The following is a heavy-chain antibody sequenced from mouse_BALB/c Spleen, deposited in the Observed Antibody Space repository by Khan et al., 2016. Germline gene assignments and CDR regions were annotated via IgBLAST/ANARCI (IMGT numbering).Heavy chain of an antibody. D-gene: IGHD1-1*01. CDR3: AKLYRSYGSSFCAC. J-gene: IGHJ3*01. CDR2: INPSSGYT. Sequence: QVQLQQSGAELARPGASVQMSCKASGYTFTSYTMHWVKQRPGQGLEWFGHINPSSGYTNYNQKFKDKATLTADKSSSTAYMPLSSLTSEDSAVNNCAKLYRSYGSSFCACWGQGTRVTVSA. CDR1: GYTFTSYT. V-gene: IGHV1-4*01.